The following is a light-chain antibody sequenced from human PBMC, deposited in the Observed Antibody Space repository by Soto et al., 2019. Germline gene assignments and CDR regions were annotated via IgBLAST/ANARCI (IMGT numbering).Light chain of an antibody. V-gene: IGKV3-15*01. CDR1: QSVSSN. CDR2: GAS. CDR3: HQYNNWPRT. J-gene: IGKJ1*01. Sequence: EIVMTQSPATLSVSPGERATLSCRASQSVSSNLAWYQQNPGQAPRLLIYGASTRATGIPARFSGSASGTELNLTISSLQSEEFAFYYCHQYNNWPRTFGQGTKVEIK.